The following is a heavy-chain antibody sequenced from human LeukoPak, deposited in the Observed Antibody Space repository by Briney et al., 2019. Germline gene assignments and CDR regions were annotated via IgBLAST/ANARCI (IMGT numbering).Heavy chain of an antibody. CDR3: ARDYRSGLPTDY. Sequence: QSGGSLRLSCAASGFTFSNYEMTWVRQAPGKGLEWVSYISSSGSTIYYADSVKGRFTISRDNAKNSVYLQMNSLRAEDTAIYYCARDYRSGLPTDYWGQGTLVTVSS. CDR2: ISSSGSTI. J-gene: IGHJ4*02. CDR1: GFTFSNYE. D-gene: IGHD3-10*01. V-gene: IGHV3-48*03.